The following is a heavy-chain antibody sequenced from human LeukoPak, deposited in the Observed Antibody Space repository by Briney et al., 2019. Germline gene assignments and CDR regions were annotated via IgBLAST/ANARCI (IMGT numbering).Heavy chain of an antibody. V-gene: IGHV1-2*02. Sequence: ASVKVSCKASGYSFTAYYMHWVRQAPGQGLEWMGWFKPNSGDTNYAQKFQGRFTMTWDTSISTAYMELSRLRSDDTALYYCARDDEGQANFDYWGQGTLVTVSS. CDR1: GYSFTAYY. CDR3: ARDDEGQANFDY. J-gene: IGHJ4*02. CDR2: FKPNSGDT.